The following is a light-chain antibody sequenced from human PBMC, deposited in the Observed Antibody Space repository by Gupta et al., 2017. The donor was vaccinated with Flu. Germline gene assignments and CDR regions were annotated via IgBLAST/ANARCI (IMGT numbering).Light chain of an antibody. CDR3: QHLNTYPFT. CDR1: QDITGY. V-gene: IGKV1-9*01. Sequence: PSFLSASVGDRVTMTCRASQDITGYLAWYQTRPGQAPKLLIHSASILQDGVPLRFCGSGSGTEFTLTVSSLQPEDFATYYCQHLNTYPFTFGPGTKVDV. J-gene: IGKJ3*01. CDR2: SAS.